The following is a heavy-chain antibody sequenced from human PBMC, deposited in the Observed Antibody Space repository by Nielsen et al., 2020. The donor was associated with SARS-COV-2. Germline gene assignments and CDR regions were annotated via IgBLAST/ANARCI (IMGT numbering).Heavy chain of an antibody. CDR2: INSDGSST. J-gene: IGHJ4*02. CDR3: AREKAAAGSHYFDY. Sequence: GGSLRLSCAASGFTFSSYWMHWVRQAPGKGLVWVSRINSDGSSTSYADSVKGRFTISRDNAKNSLYLQMNSLRAEDTAVYYCAREKAAAGSHYFDYWGQGTLVTVSS. CDR1: GFTFSSYW. V-gene: IGHV3-74*01. D-gene: IGHD6-13*01.